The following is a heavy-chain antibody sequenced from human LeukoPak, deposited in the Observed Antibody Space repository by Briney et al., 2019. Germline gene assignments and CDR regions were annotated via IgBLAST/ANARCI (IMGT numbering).Heavy chain of an antibody. D-gene: IGHD2-15*01. J-gene: IGHJ5*02. CDR1: GGSISSGAYS. V-gene: IGHV4-30-4*07. Sequence: PSETLSLTCAVSGGSISSGAYSWSWIRQPPGKGLEWIGHISSIGTTYYNPSLKSRVTISVDTSKNQFSLKLSSVTAADTAVYYCARETRSGGSLLRGNWFDPWGQGTLVTVSS. CDR2: ISSIGTT. CDR3: ARETRSGGSLLRGNWFDP.